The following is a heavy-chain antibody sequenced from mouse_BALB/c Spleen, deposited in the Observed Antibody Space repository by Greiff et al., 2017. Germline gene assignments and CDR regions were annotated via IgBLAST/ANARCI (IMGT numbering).Heavy chain of an antibody. CDR1: GYSITSGYY. D-gene: IGHD4-1*01. CDR3: ALLGRGYFDY. J-gene: IGHJ2*01. Sequence: DVKLQESGPGLVKPSQSLSLTCSVTGYSITSGYYWNWIRQFPGNKLEWMGYISYDGSNNYNPSLKNRISITRDTSKNQFFLKLNSVTTEDTATYYCALLGRGYFDYWGQGTTLTVSS. V-gene: IGHV3-6*02. CDR2: ISYDGSN.